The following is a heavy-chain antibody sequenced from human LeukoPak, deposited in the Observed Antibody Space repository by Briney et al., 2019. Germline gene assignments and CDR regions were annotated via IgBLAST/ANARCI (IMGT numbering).Heavy chain of an antibody. J-gene: IGHJ4*02. V-gene: IGHV5-51*01. D-gene: IGHD6-19*01. CDR1: GYSFTSYW. Sequence: GESLKISCKGSGYSFTSYWIAWVRQMPGKGLEWMGIIYPGDSDTRYSPSFQGQVTISADKSISTAYLQWSSLKASDTAMYYCARRSRRYSSGYPYYFDYWGQGTLVTVSS. CDR2: IYPGDSDT. CDR3: ARRSRRYSSGYPYYFDY.